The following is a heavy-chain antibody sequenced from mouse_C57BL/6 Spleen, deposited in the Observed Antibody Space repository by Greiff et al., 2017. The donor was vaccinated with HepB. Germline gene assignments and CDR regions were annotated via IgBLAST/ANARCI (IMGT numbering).Heavy chain of an antibody. J-gene: IGHJ4*01. D-gene: IGHD2-4*01. CDR2: IDPSDSYT. CDR1: GYTFTSYW. CDR3: ARSLSSMIREDY. Sequence: VQLQQSGAELVKPGASVKLSCKASGYTFTSYWMQWVKQRPGQGLEWIGEIDPSDSYTNYNQKFKGKATLTVDTSSSTAYMQLSSLTSEDSAVYYWARSLSSMIREDYWGKGTAVTVSS. V-gene: IGHV1-50*01.